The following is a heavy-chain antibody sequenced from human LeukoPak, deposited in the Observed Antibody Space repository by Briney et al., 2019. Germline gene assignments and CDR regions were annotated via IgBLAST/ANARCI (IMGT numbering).Heavy chain of an antibody. CDR3: ARDRLGRYYYDSSGYSGHYYYYYGMDV. J-gene: IGHJ6*02. V-gene: IGHV3-64*01. Sequence: GGSLRLSCAASGFTFSSYSMNWVRQAPGKGLEYVSAISSNGGSTYYANSVKGRFTISRDNSKNTLYLQMGSLRAEDMAVYYCARDRLGRYYYDSSGYSGHYYYYYGMDVWGQGTTVTVSS. D-gene: IGHD3-22*01. CDR1: GFTFSSYS. CDR2: ISSNGGST.